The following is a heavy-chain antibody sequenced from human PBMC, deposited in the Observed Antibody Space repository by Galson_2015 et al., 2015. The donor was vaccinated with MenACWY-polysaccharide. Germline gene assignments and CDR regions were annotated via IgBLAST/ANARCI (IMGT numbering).Heavy chain of an antibody. CDR2: LNSGATNT. Sequence: RLSCAASGLTFSSYAMGWVRQAPGKGPEWVSGLNSGATNTYYADSVRGRFTISRDNSKNTLYLQMNSLRAEDTALYYCAKGAAHYGSGNYYDYWGQGTLVTVSS. CDR1: GLTFSSYA. D-gene: IGHD3-10*01. V-gene: IGHV3-23*01. J-gene: IGHJ4*02. CDR3: AKGAAHYGSGNYYDY.